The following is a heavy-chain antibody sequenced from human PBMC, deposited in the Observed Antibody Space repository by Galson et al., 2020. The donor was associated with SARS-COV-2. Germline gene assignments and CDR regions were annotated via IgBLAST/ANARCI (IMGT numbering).Heavy chain of an antibody. Sequence: KISCKASGGTFSNYAISWVRQAPGQGLEWMGGIIPIFGTSNYAPKFQGRVTITADESTSTAYMEVSSLRSDDTAVYYCARGGYGSGSRYHYYYYGMDVWGQGTTVTVSS. CDR3: ARGGYGSGSRYHYYYYGMDV. J-gene: IGHJ6*02. D-gene: IGHD3-10*01. CDR2: IIPIFGTS. CDR1: GGTFSNYA. V-gene: IGHV1-69*01.